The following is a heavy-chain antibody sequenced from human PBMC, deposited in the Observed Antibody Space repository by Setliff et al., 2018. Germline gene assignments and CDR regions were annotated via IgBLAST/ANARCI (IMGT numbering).Heavy chain of an antibody. D-gene: IGHD1-1*01. CDR1: GFTFSTYR. CDR2: IKSKTDGGTT. CDR3: TSAKLERRTGHHYYMDV. J-gene: IGHJ6*03. V-gene: IGHV3-15*01. Sequence: GGSLRLSCAASGFTFSTYRMHWVRQAPGKGLEWVGRIKSKTDGGTTDYAAPVKGRFTISRDDSKNTLYLQMNSLKTEDTAVYYCTSAKLERRTGHHYYMDVWGKGTTVTVSS.